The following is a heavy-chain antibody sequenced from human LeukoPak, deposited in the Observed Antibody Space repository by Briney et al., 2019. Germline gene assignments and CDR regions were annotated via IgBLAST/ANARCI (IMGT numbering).Heavy chain of an antibody. CDR2: ISSSSSYI. J-gene: IGHJ4*02. Sequence: GGSLRLSCAASGFTFSSYSMNWVRQAPGKGLEWVSSISSSSSYIYYADSVKGRFTISRDNAKNSLYLQMNSLRAEDTAVYYCARGLGSSSWYGVWDPLDYWGQGTLVTVSS. D-gene: IGHD6-13*01. V-gene: IGHV3-21*01. CDR1: GFTFSSYS. CDR3: ARGLGSSSWYGVWDPLDY.